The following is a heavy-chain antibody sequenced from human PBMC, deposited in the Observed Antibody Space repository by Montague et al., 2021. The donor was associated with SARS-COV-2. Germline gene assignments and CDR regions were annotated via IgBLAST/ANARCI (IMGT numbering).Heavy chain of an antibody. CDR3: AGVDSLVSFDY. Sequence: SETLSLTCTVSGGSISSYYWSWIRQPPGKGLEWIGYIYYSGSTNXNPSLKSRVTISVDTSKNQFSLKLSSVTAADTAVYYCAGVDSLVSFDYWGQGTLVTVSS. D-gene: IGHD2-2*03. V-gene: IGHV4-59*01. CDR1: GGSISSYY. CDR2: IYYSGST. J-gene: IGHJ4*02.